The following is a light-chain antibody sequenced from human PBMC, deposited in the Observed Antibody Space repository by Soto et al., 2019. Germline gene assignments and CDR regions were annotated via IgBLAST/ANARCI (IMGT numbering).Light chain of an antibody. J-gene: IGKJ4*01. V-gene: IGKV3-15*01. CDR1: QNINYN. CDR2: GAY. CDR3: QQYNTCPPLT. Sequence: EIVMTQSPATLSVSPGERATLSCRASQNINYNLAWYQQRPGQPPTLLIYGAYTRATGIPDRFSGGGSGTEFTLTISSLQSEDFAVYYCQQYNTCPPLTFGGGTTLKIK.